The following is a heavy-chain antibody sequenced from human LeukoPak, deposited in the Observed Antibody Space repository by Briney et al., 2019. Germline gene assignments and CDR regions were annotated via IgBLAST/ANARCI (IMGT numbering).Heavy chain of an antibody. J-gene: IGHJ6*02. CDR1: GGTFSSYA. D-gene: IGHD5-12*01. Sequence: ASVRVSCKASGGTFSSYAISWVRQAPGQGLEWMGRIIPILGIANYAQKFQGRVTITADKSTSTAYMELSSLRSEDTAVYYCASGSGYDPYYYGMDVWGQGTTVTVSS. CDR3: ASGSGYDPYYYGMDV. V-gene: IGHV1-69*04. CDR2: IIPILGIA.